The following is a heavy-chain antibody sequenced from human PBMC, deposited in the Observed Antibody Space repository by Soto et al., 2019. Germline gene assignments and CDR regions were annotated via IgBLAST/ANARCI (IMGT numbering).Heavy chain of an antibody. V-gene: IGHV3-66*01. J-gene: IGHJ3*02. CDR1: GFTVSSNY. CDR2: IYSGGST. Sequence: GGSLRLSCAASGFTVSSNYMSWVRHAPGKGLEWVSVIYSGGSTYYADSVKGRFTISRDNSKNTLYLQMNSLRAEDTAVYYCATPGSLRFGPYAFDIWGQGTMVTVSS. D-gene: IGHD3-3*01. CDR3: ATPGSLRFGPYAFDI.